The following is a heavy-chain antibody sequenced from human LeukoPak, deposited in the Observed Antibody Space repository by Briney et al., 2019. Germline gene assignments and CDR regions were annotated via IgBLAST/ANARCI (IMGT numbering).Heavy chain of an antibody. V-gene: IGHV4-31*03. Sequence: SETLSLTCTVPGGSISSGGYYWSWIRQHPGKGLEWIGYIYYSGSTYYNPSLKSRVTISVDTSKNQFSLKLSSVTAADTAVYYCAREIMVRGVIRSTYYYFDYWGQGTLVTVSS. D-gene: IGHD3-10*01. CDR3: AREIMVRGVIRSTYYYFDY. CDR2: IYYSGST. CDR1: GGSISSGGYY. J-gene: IGHJ4*02.